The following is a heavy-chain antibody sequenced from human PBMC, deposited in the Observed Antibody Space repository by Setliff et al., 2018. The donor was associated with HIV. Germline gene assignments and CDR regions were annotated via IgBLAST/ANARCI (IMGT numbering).Heavy chain of an antibody. V-gene: IGHV4-38-2*02. CDR2: VSQSGST. Sequence: SETLSLTCSVSGVSINRTDHYWGWIRQSPGKRLEWIGSVSQSGSTYYNPSLKSRVTISLDTSKMQFSLHLTSVTAADTAVYYCATLDPSGGNFLAYWGQGTLVTVSS. CDR1: GVSINRTDHY. D-gene: IGHD2-21*02. CDR3: ATLDPSGGNFLAY. J-gene: IGHJ4*02.